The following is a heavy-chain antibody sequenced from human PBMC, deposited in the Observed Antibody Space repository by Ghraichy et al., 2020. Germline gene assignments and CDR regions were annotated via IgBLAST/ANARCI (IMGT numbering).Heavy chain of an antibody. CDR2: IYTSGST. Sequence: SETLSLTCTVSGGSISSYYWSWIRQPAGKGLEWIGRIYTSGSTNYNPSLKSRVTMSVYTSKNQFYLKLSSVTAADTDVYYCARDGTVTTSTPGAFDIWGQGTMVTVSS. CDR1: GGSISSYY. CDR3: ARDGTVTTSTPGAFDI. D-gene: IGHD4-17*01. J-gene: IGHJ3*02. V-gene: IGHV4-4*07.